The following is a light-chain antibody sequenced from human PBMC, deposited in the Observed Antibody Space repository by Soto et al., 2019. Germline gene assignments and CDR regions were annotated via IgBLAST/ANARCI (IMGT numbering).Light chain of an antibody. CDR1: QSISRY. Sequence: EIVLTQSPGTLSLSPGDGATLSCRASQSISRYLAWFQQKPGQAPRXVIYLASNRATGIPDRFSGSASGTDLTITISRLEPEDFEVYDGQQYGSSSYTFGQGTKVDIK. V-gene: IGKV3-20*01. CDR2: LAS. CDR3: QQYGSSSYT. J-gene: IGKJ2*01.